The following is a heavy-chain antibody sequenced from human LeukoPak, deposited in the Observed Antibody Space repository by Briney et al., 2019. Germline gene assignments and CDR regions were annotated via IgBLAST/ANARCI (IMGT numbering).Heavy chain of an antibody. CDR3: AKERYFDWLSTRFYFDY. V-gene: IGHV3-23*01. CDR2: ISGSGGST. CDR1: GFTSSSYA. D-gene: IGHD3-9*01. Sequence: GGSLRLSCAASGFTSSSYAMSWVRQAPGKGLEWVSAISGSGGSTYYADSVKGRFTISRDNSENTLYLQMNSLRAEDTAVYYCAKERYFDWLSTRFYFDYWGQGTLVTVSS. J-gene: IGHJ4*02.